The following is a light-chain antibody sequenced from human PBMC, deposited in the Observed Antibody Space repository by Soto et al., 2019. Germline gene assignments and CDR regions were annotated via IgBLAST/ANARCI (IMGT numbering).Light chain of an antibody. CDR1: QSISSW. V-gene: IGKV1-5*03. Sequence: DIQMTQSPSTLSGSVGDRVTITGRASQSISSWLAWYQQKPGKAPKLLIYKASSLESGVPSRFSGSGSGTDITLTISSLQPEDFATYYCQQSYSTPQTFGQGTKVDIK. CDR3: QQSYSTPQT. J-gene: IGKJ1*01. CDR2: KAS.